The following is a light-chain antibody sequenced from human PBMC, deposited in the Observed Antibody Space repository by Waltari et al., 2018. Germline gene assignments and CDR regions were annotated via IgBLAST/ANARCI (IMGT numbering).Light chain of an antibody. CDR3: QAYGVSPVT. CDR1: QSLNKDY. V-gene: IGKV3-20*01. J-gene: IGKJ2*01. Sequence: EIVLTQSPGTLSLSPGERATLSCRAGQSLNKDYLAWYQQKPGQPPRLLIYGASSRATGTADRFTGSGSGTDFTLTVSRLEPEDFAVYYCQAYGVSPVTFGQGTKLEIK. CDR2: GAS.